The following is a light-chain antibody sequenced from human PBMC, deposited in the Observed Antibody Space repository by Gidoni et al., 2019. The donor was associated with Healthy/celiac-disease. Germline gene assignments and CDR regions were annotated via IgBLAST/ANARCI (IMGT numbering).Light chain of an antibody. Sequence: DIKMTQSPSSLSASVGDRVTITCRASQSISSYLNWYQQKPGKAPTLLIYAASSLQSGVPSRFSGSGSGTDFTLTISSLQPEDFETYYCQQSYSTPLTFGPGTKVDIK. CDR3: QQSYSTPLT. J-gene: IGKJ3*01. CDR2: AAS. V-gene: IGKV1-39*01. CDR1: QSISSY.